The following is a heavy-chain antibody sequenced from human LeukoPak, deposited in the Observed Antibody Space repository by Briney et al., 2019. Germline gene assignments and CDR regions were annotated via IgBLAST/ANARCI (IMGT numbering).Heavy chain of an antibody. CDR2: INYRGST. CDR1: GGSFSGYY. CDR3: ATYKYDYVWGNQHFDY. V-gene: IGHV4-34*10. J-gene: IGHJ4*02. D-gene: IGHD3-16*01. Sequence: SETLSLTCAVYGGSFSGYYRAWIRQPPGKGLEYIGSINYRGSTYYNPSLKSRVTLSVDTSKNQFSLKLNSVTAADTAVYYCATYKYDYVWGNQHFDYWGQGTLVAVSS.